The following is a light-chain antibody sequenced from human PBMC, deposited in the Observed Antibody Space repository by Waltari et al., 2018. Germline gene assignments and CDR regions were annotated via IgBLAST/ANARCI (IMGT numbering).Light chain of an antibody. CDR3: CSHAGGATTV. V-gene: IGLV2-23*02. CDR1: GSAVGTSNP. J-gene: IGLJ3*02. CDR2: DVT. Sequence: QSALTQPATVSGSPGQSITISCTGLGSAVGTSNPVSWHQHHPGKAPPVIIYDVTHRPSGVSGRFSASKSANTASLTISRLQAEDEADYYCCSHAGGATTVFGGGTRLTVL.